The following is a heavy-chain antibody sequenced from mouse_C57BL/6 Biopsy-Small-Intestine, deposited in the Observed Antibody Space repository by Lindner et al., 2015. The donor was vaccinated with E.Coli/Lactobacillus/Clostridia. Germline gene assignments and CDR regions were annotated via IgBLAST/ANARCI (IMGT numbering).Heavy chain of an antibody. CDR2: IIPIFGTA. CDR1: GGTFSSYA. CDR3: ARTGYDKRDYYYGMDV. J-gene: IGHJ1*01. V-gene: IGHV1-81*01. Sequence: SVKVSCKASGGTFSSYAFSWVRQAPGQGLEWMGGIIPIFGTAIYAQKFQGRVTITADESTSTAYMDLSSLRSEDAAVYYCARTGYDKRDYYYGMDVWGQGTTVTVSS. D-gene: IGHD1-1*01.